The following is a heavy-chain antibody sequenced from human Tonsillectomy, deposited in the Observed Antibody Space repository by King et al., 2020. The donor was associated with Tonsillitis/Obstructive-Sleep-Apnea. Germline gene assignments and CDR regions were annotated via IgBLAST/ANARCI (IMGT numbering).Heavy chain of an antibody. CDR2: IDPSDSYT. Sequence: VQLVESGAEVKKPGESLRISCKASGYSFTSYWISWVRQMPGKGLEWMGRIDPSDSYTNYSPSFRGHVTISADKSISTAYLQWSSLKASDTAMYYCARPRYRYYDSSGSPSDPRTGMDVWGQGTTVTVSS. V-gene: IGHV5-10-1*03. CDR1: GYSFTSYW. D-gene: IGHD3-22*01. CDR3: ARPRYRYYDSSGSPSDPRTGMDV. J-gene: IGHJ6*02.